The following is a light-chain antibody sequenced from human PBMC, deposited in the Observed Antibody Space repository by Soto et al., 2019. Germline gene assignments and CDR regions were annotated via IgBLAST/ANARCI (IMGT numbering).Light chain of an antibody. V-gene: IGKV1-5*01. CDR2: DAS. CDR1: QNISVW. Sequence: DIQMTQSPSTLSASVGDGVTITCRARQNISVWLAWYQQRPGKAPKFLIYDASNFETGVSSRFSGSGSGTEFTLTIRSLQPDDFATYYCQQYDSSSPTFGQGTKLEIK. CDR3: QQYDSSSPT. J-gene: IGKJ2*01.